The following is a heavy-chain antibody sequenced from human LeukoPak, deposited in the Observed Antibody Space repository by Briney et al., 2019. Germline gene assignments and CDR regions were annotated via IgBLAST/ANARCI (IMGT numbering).Heavy chain of an antibody. V-gene: IGHV3-21*04. CDR2: ISSYSYI. Sequence: PGGSLRLSCAASGFTFSSYGMNWVRQAPGKGLEWVSCISSYSYIYYADSVKGRFAISRDNAKNSLYLQMNSLRAEDTAVYYCAREGDGYNYLAAFDIWGQGTMVTVSS. J-gene: IGHJ3*02. CDR3: AREGDGYNYLAAFDI. D-gene: IGHD5-24*01. CDR1: GFTFSSYG.